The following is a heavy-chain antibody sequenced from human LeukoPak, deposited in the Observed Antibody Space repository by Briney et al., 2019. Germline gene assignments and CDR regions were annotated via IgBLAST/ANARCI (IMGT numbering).Heavy chain of an antibody. J-gene: IGHJ4*02. CDR3: ARVGHGDHTWGGYFCDH. V-gene: IGHV4-59*01. D-gene: IGHD3-16*01. Sequence: KTSETLSLTCTVSVSGDSFSSYHWSWLRQPPGKGLEWIAYISSSGRTSYNPSLKSRLTVSVDTSKNQFSLRLNSVTAADTAVYYCARVGHGDHTWGGYFCDHWGPGTLVSASS. CDR1: GDSFSSYH. CDR2: ISSSGRT.